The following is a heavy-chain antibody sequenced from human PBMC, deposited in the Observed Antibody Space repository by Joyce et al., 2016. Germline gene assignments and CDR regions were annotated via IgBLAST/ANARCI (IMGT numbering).Heavy chain of an antibody. CDR1: GFTVSSNY. CDR3: ARGVFS. D-gene: IGHD2-8*01. CDR2: IYSGGDR. J-gene: IGHJ5*02. V-gene: IGHV3-53*01. Sequence: EVQLVESGGGLIRPGGSLRLSCAASGFTVSSNYMTWVRQAPGKGLEWVSVIYSGGDRIYADSVQGRFTISRVNSKNTLYLQMNNLKADDTAVYYCARGVFSWGQGILVSVAS.